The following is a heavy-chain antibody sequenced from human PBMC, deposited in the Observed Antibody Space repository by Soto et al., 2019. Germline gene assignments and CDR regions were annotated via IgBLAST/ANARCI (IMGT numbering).Heavy chain of an antibody. Sequence: SETLSLTCTVSCGSLSSGSYYWGWIRQPPGKGLEWIGSISGSTYYNPSLKSRVTISVDTSKNQFSLKLSSVTAADTAVYYCARRRGFGTDYWGQGTLVTVSS. CDR1: CGSLSSGSYY. CDR3: ARRRGFGTDY. V-gene: IGHV4-39*01. D-gene: IGHD3-16*01. J-gene: IGHJ4*02. CDR2: ISGST.